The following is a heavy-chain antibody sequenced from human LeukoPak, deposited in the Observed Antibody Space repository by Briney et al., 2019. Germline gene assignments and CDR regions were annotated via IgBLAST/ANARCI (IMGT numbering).Heavy chain of an antibody. D-gene: IGHD5-24*01. V-gene: IGHV3-33*06. CDR1: GFTFSSYG. CDR2: IWYDGSNK. Sequence: GGSLRLSCAASGFTFSSYGMHWVRQAPGKGLEWVAVIWYDGSNKYYADSVKGRFTISRDNSKNTLYLQMNSLRAEDTAVYYCAKDGTVEMATMDFDYWGQGTLVTVFS. CDR3: AKDGTVEMATMDFDY. J-gene: IGHJ4*02.